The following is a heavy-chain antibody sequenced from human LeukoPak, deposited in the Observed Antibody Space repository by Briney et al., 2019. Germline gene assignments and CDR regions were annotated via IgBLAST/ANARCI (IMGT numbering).Heavy chain of an antibody. CDR2: ISNNGGYT. V-gene: IGHV3-23*01. J-gene: IGHJ4*02. CDR3: AKTVVVITFRFDS. Sequence: PGGSLRLSCAASGFTFSSSAMSWVRQAPGKGLEWVSAISNNGGYTYYADSVQGRFTISRDNSKSTLCLQMNSLRAEDTAVYYCAKTVVVITFRFDSWGQGSLVTVSS. CDR1: GFTFSSSA. D-gene: IGHD2-21*01.